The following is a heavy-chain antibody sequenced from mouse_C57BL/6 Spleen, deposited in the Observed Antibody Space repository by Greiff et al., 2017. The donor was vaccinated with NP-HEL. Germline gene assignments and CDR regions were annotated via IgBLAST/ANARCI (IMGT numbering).Heavy chain of an antibody. Sequence: VQLQQSGAELARPGASVKMSCKASGYTFTSYTMHWVKQRPGQGLEWIGYINPSSGYTKYNQKFKDKATLTADKSSSTAYMQLSSLTSEDSAVYYCARVTTVVAPDGFDYWGQGTTLTVSS. J-gene: IGHJ2*01. CDR3: ARVTTVVAPDGFDY. CDR1: GYTFTSYT. CDR2: INPSSGYT. V-gene: IGHV1-4*01. D-gene: IGHD1-1*01.